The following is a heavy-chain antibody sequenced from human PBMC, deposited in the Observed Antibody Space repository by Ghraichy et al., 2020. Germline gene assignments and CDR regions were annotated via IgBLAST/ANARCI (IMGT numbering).Heavy chain of an antibody. J-gene: IGHJ6*02. CDR2: INPNSGGT. V-gene: IGHV1-2*02. D-gene: IGHD2-2*01. CDR1: GYTFTGYY. Sequence: ASVKVSCKASGYTFTGYYMHWVRQAPGQGLEWMGWINPNSGGTNYAQKFQGRVTMTRDTSISTAYMELSRLRSDDTAVYYCARVVPAAVPSTNYYYGMDVWGQGTTVTVSS. CDR3: ARVVPAAVPSTNYYYGMDV.